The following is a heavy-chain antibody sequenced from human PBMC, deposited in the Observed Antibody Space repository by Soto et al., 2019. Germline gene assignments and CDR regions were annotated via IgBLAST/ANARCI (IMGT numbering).Heavy chain of an antibody. D-gene: IGHD3-9*01. CDR2: ISSSSTI. Sequence: GGSLRLSCAASGFTFSSYSMNWVRQAPGKGLEWVSYISSSSTIYYADSVKGRFTISRDNAKNSLYLQMNSLRAEDTAVYYCARDQRYFDWLLSGFDYWGQGTLVTVSS. J-gene: IGHJ4*02. V-gene: IGHV3-48*01. CDR1: GFTFSSYS. CDR3: ARDQRYFDWLLSGFDY.